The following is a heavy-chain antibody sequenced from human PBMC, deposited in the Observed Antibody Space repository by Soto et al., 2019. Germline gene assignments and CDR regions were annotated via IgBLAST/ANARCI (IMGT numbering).Heavy chain of an antibody. V-gene: IGHV4-59*01. CDR1: GGSISSYY. Sequence: SETLSLTCTVSGGSISSYYWSWIRQPPGKGLEWIGYIYYSGSTNYNPSLKSRVTISVDTSKNQFSLKLSSVTAADTAVDNCAREKRMGGAAFDIGGQGTMVTVSS. CDR2: IYYSGST. D-gene: IGHD3-16*01. J-gene: IGHJ3*02. CDR3: AREKRMGGAAFDI.